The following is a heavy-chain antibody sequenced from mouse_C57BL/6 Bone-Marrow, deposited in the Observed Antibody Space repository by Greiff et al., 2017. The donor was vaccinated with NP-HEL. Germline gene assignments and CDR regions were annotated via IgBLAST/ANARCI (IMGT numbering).Heavy chain of an antibody. Sequence: EVHLVESGGGLVQPGGSLKLSCAASGFTFSDYGMAWVRQAPRKGPEWVAFISNLAYSIYYADTVTGRFTISRENAKNTLYLEMSSLRSEDTAMYYCARRTLGDPYYFDYWGQGTTLTVSS. CDR1: GFTFSDYG. V-gene: IGHV5-15*01. CDR3: ARRTLGDPYYFDY. CDR2: ISNLAYSI. J-gene: IGHJ2*01. D-gene: IGHD3-3*01.